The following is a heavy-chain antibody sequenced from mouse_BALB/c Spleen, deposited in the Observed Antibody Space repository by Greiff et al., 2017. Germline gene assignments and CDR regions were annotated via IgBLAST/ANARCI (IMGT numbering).Heavy chain of an antibody. D-gene: IGHD1-2*01. V-gene: IGHV5-17*02. CDR3: ARGEGFYYGPAWFAY. CDR1: GFTFSSFG. CDR2: ISSGSSTI. Sequence: EVKLMESGGGLVQPGGSRKLSCAASGFTFSSFGMHWVRQAPEKGLEWVAYISSGSSTIYYADTVKGRFTISRDNPKNTLFLQMTSLRSEDTAMYYCARGEGFYYGPAWFAYWGQGTLVTVSA. J-gene: IGHJ3*01.